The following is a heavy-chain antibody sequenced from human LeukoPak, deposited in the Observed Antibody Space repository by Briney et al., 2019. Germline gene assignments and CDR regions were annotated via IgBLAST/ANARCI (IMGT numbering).Heavy chain of an antibody. CDR2: ISSSSSYI. V-gene: IGHV3-21*01. CDR3: ARPDSSGFPLDAFDI. CDR1: GFTFSSYS. Sequence: KSGGPLRLSCAASGFTFSSYSMNWVRQAPGKGLEWVSSISSSSSYIYYADSVKGRFTISRDNAKNSLYLQMNSLRAEDTAVYYCARPDSSGFPLDAFDIWGQGTMVTVSS. D-gene: IGHD3-22*01. J-gene: IGHJ3*02.